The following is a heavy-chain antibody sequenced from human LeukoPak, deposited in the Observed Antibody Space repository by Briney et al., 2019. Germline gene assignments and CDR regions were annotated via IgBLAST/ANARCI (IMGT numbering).Heavy chain of an antibody. D-gene: IGHD6-13*01. CDR3: ATVIAYRGYMDV. Sequence: GGSLRLSCVASGFTFSHYAMSWVRQAPGKGLEWVSFISSSSGYIYYADSVKGRFTISRDNAKNSLYLLMNSLRAEDTAVYYCATVIAYRGYMDVWGKGTTVTVSS. CDR2: ISSSSGYI. V-gene: IGHV3-21*01. J-gene: IGHJ6*03. CDR1: GFTFSHYA.